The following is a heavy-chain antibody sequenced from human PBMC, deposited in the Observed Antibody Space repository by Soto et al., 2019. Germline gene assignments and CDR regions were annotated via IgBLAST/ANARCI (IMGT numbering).Heavy chain of an antibody. J-gene: IGHJ3*02. CDR1: GFTFSSYG. D-gene: IGHD4-17*01. CDR3: AKDSKGYGDYVDAFDI. V-gene: IGHV3-30*18. Sequence: QVQLVESGGGVVQPGRSLXLSCAASGFTFSSYGMHWVRQAPGKGLEWVAVISYDGSNKYYADSVKGRFTISRDNSKNTLYLQMNSLRAEDTAVYYCAKDSKGYGDYVDAFDIWGQGTMVTVSS. CDR2: ISYDGSNK.